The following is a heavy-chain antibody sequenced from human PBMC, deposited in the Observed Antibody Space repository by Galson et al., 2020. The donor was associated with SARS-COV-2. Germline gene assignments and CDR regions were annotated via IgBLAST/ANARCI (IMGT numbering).Heavy chain of an antibody. CDR3: ARRPSGYTTGGWFDP. D-gene: IGHD1-1*01. J-gene: IGHJ5*02. Sequence: ASETLSLTCTVSGYSISSGYYWGWIRQPPGKGLEWIGSIHHSGSTNYNPSLESRVTISVDTSKNQFSLKLSSVTAADTAVYYCARRPSGYTTGGWFDPWGQGTLVTVSS. CDR2: IHHSGST. CDR1: GYSISSGYY. V-gene: IGHV4-38-2*02.